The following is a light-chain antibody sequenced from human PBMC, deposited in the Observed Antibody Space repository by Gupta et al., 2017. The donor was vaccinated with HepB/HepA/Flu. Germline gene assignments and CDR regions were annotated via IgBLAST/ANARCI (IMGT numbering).Light chain of an antibody. CDR1: SN. J-gene: IGLJ3*02. CDR3: SVWGSSLSGWV. V-gene: IGLV10-54*04. Sequence: QAGLTQPPSVSKGLRQTATLTCTRNSNAAWLQQHQGHPPKLLSDRNNNRPSGISERFSASRSGNTASLAITGLQPEDEADYYCSVWGSSLSGWVFGGGTKLTVL. CDR2: RNN.